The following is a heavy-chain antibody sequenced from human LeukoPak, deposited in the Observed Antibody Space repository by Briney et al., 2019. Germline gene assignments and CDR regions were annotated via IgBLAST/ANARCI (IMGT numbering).Heavy chain of an antibody. Sequence: GGSLRLSCAASRFTFSRYAMSWVRQAPGKGLAWVSAVNNKGNNKYYADSVRGRFTISRDNSNNTLYLQIDSLRAEDTAVYYCAKDQRGVLGGNAFDIWGQGTMVTVSS. CDR3: AKDQRGVLGGNAFDI. CDR2: VNNKGNNK. D-gene: IGHD3-10*01. CDR1: RFTFSRYA. J-gene: IGHJ3*02. V-gene: IGHV3-23*05.